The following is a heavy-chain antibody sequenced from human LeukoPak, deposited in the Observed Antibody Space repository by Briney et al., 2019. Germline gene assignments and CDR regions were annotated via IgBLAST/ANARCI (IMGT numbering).Heavy chain of an antibody. V-gene: IGHV3-33*01. CDR1: GFTFSSYG. Sequence: PGGSLRLSCAASGFTFSSYGMHWVRQAPGKGLEWVAVIWYDGSNKYYADSVKGRFTISRDNSKNTLYLQMNSLRAEDTVVYYCARDYISGYDILTGYYPPSYFDYWGQGTLVTVSS. J-gene: IGHJ4*02. CDR2: IWYDGSNK. D-gene: IGHD3-9*01. CDR3: ARDYISGYDILTGYYPPSYFDY.